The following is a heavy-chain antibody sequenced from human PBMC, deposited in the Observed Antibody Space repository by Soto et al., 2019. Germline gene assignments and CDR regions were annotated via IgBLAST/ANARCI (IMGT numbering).Heavy chain of an antibody. D-gene: IGHD5-12*01. Sequence: ASVQVSCKASGYTFTSYGISWVRQAPGQGLEWMGWISAYNGNTNYAQKLQGRVTMTTDTSTSTAYMELRSLRSDDTAVYYCARDLMSGYDNDYWGQGALVTVSS. J-gene: IGHJ4*02. CDR1: GYTFTSYG. CDR3: ARDLMSGYDNDY. CDR2: ISAYNGNT. V-gene: IGHV1-18*01.